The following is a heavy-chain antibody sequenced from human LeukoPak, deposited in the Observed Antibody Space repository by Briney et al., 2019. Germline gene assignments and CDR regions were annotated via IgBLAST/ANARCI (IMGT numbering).Heavy chain of an antibody. D-gene: IGHD3-22*01. Sequence: ASVKVSCKASGYTFTGYYMHWVRQAPGQGLEWMGWISSYNGNTNYAQKIQDRVTLTTDTSTSTAYMEVRSLRSDDTALYYCVRGPRYYDPVLDLWGQGTLVTVSS. CDR2: ISSYNGNT. CDR3: VRGPRYYDPVLDL. V-gene: IGHV1-18*04. J-gene: IGHJ5*02. CDR1: GYTFTGYY.